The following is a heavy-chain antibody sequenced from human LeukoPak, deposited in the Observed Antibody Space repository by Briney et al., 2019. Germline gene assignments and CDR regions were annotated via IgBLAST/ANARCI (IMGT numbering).Heavy chain of an antibody. V-gene: IGHV3-15*01. J-gene: IGHJ6*02. CDR2: IKRKTDGRTT. D-gene: IGHD2-21*02. CDR1: GFPHRNAW. Sequence: AGGSLRLSCAASGFPHRNAWVSGVREAPGEGVEGVGRIKRKTDGRTTDYAAPVKGRFTISRDDSKNTLYLQMNSLKTEDTAVYYCTTARPATAIHYHYYGMDVWGQGTTVTVSS. CDR3: TTARPATAIHYHYYGMDV.